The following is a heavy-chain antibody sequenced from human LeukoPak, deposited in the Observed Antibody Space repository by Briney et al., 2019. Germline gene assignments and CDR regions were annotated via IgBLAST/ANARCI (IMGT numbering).Heavy chain of an antibody. CDR1: GGSFSGHY. V-gene: IGHV4-34*01. CDR2: INHSGST. CDR3: ASGQYYDLWSGYYVD. J-gene: IGHJ4*02. Sequence: SETLSLTCAVYGGSFSGHYWSCIRQPPGKGLEWIGEINHSGSTNYNPSLESRVTISVDTPKNHFSLKLSSVTAADTAVYYCASGQYYDLWSGYYVDWGQGTLVTVSA. D-gene: IGHD3-3*01.